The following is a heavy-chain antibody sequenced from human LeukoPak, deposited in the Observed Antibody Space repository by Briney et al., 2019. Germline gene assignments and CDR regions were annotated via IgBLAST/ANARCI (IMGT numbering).Heavy chain of an antibody. CDR1: GYSFTSYW. D-gene: IGHD4-17*01. Sequence: GESLKISWKGSGYSFTSYWIGWVRQMPGKGLEGMGIIYPGDSDTRYSPSFQGQVTISADKSISTAYLQWSRLKASDTAMYYCARQLYGDYAPFDIWGQGTMLTVSS. V-gene: IGHV5-51*01. CDR2: IYPGDSDT. CDR3: ARQLYGDYAPFDI. J-gene: IGHJ3*02.